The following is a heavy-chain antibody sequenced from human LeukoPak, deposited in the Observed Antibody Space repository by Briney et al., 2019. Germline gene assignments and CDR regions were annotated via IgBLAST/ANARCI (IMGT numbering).Heavy chain of an antibody. CDR1: GFTFSNYW. J-gene: IGHJ4*02. D-gene: IGHD6-19*01. CDR2: IKKDGSEK. V-gene: IGHV3-7*03. Sequence: GGSLRLSCAASGFTFSNYWMSWVRQAPGKGLEWVANIKKDGSEKYYVDSVKGRFTISRDNAKNSLYLQMNSLRAEDTAVYYCATVPVGQWLPFYYWGQGTLVTVSS. CDR3: ATVPVGQWLPFYY.